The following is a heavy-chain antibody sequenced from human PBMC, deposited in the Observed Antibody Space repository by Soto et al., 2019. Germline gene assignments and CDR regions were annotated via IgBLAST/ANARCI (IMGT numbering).Heavy chain of an antibody. J-gene: IGHJ6*02. CDR2: ISSSGSSI. CDR3: ARVRFGEWGYAMDV. V-gene: IGHV3-11*01. Sequence: QVQLVESGGGLVKPGGSLRLSCAASGLIFSDCYMNWIRQAPGKGLEWVSYISSSGSSINYAGSVKGRFTISRDNAKNSLYLQMNRLRAEDTAMHYCARVRFGEWGYAMDVWGQGTTVTVSS. CDR1: GLIFSDCY. D-gene: IGHD3-10*01.